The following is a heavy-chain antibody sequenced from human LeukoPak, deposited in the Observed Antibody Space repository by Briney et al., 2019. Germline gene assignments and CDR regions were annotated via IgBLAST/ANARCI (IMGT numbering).Heavy chain of an antibody. CDR3: ARGAPFDY. CDR1: GGSISSSSYY. V-gene: IGHV4-39*01. J-gene: IGHJ4*02. CDR2: IYYSGST. Sequence: SETLSLTCTVSGGSISSSSYYWGWIRQPPGKGLEWIGSIYYSGSTYYNPSLKSRVTISVDTSKNQFSLKLSSVTAADTAVYYCARGAPFDYWGQGTLVTASS.